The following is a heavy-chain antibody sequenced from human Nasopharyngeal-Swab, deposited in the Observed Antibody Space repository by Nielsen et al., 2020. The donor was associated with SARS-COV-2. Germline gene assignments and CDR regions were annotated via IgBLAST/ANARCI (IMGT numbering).Heavy chain of an antibody. D-gene: IGHD5-12*01. CDR3: AKGSGGYGTYFDY. V-gene: IGHV3-30*18. J-gene: IGHJ4*03. CDR2: ISYDGSNK. CDR1: GFTFSSYG. Sequence: GGSLRLSCAASGFTFSSYGMHWVRQAPGKGLEWVAVISYDGSNKYYADSVKGRFTISRDNSKNTLYLQMNSLRAEDTAVYYCAKGSGGYGTYFDYWGQGTTVTVSS.